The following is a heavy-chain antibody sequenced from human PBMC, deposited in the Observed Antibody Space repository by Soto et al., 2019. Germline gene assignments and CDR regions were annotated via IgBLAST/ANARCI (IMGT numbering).Heavy chain of an antibody. V-gene: IGHV3-74*01. Sequence: QPGGSLRLSCAASGLTFSDYWIHWVRQAPGKGLVWVSRISSDGRSTNYADSVKGRFTISRDKAKNTLYLQMISLRAEDTAVYYCVRGYTYGAYHYFYYVMDVWGQGTPVTVSS. J-gene: IGHJ6*02. CDR3: VRGYTYGAYHYFYYVMDV. D-gene: IGHD5-18*01. CDR1: GLTFSDYW. CDR2: ISSDGRST.